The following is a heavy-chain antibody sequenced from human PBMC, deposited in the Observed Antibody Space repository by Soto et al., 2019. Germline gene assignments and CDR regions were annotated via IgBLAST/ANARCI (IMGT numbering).Heavy chain of an antibody. Sequence: QVHLEQSGAEVKKPGASVKVSCKASGYTFTNYYIHWFRQAPGQGLEWLGILRPRTGNTQYAQRFQGRVTMTSDTSTSTVYMELTSLRSGDTAVYYCAREPNEAFYFDYWRQGSQVTVSS. CDR2: LRPRTGNT. J-gene: IGHJ4*02. V-gene: IGHV1-46*01. CDR1: GYTFTNYY. CDR3: AREPNEAFYFDY.